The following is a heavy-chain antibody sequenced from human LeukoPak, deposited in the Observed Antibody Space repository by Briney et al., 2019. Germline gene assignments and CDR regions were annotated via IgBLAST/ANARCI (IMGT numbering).Heavy chain of an antibody. CDR3: AKDQGVAGGRGNFYYMDV. D-gene: IGHD2-15*01. J-gene: IGHJ6*03. CDR1: GFTLSSSHG. Sequence: PGGSLRLSCAASGFTLSSSHGMHWVRQTPDKGLEWVAFIGYDGSNKHYAESVKGRFTVSRDNFKNTLYLQMNSLRADDTAVYYCAKDQGVAGGRGNFYYMDVWGKGTTVTVSS. CDR2: IGYDGSNK. V-gene: IGHV3-30*02.